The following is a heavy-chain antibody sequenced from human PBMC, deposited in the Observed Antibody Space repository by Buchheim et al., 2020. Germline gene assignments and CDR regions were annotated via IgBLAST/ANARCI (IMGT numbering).Heavy chain of an antibody. CDR3: ARVKYCSGGSCSYYGY. Sequence: EVQLVESGGGLVQPGGSLRLSCAASGSTFSSYWMSWVRQAPGKGLEWVANIKQDGSEKYYVDSVKGRFTISRDNAKNSLYLQMNSLRAEDTAVYYCARVKYCSGGSCSYYGYWGQGTL. CDR1: GSTFSSYW. V-gene: IGHV3-7*01. D-gene: IGHD2-15*01. J-gene: IGHJ4*02. CDR2: IKQDGSEK.